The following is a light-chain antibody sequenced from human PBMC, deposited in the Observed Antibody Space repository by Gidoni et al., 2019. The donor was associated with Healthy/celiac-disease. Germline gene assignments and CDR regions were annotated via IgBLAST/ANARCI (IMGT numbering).Light chain of an antibody. Sequence: EIVLTQYPGTLSLSQGERATLSCRASQSVSSSYLAWYQQKPGQAPRLLIYGASSRATGIPDRFSGSGSGTDFTLTISRLEPEDFAVYYCQQYGSSPPYTFGQGTKLEIK. J-gene: IGKJ2*01. V-gene: IGKV3-20*01. CDR2: GAS. CDR1: QSVSSSY. CDR3: QQYGSSPPYT.